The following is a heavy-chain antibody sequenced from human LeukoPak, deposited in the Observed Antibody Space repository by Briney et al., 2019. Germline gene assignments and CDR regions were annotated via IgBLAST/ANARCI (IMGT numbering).Heavy chain of an antibody. Sequence: PSETLSLTCAVSGYSISSCYYWGCIRQPPGKGLEWIGSIYHSGSTYYNPSLKSRVTISVDTSKNQFSLKLSSVTAADTAVYYCARLDIEYSSSTTTFDIWGQGTMVTVSS. V-gene: IGHV4-38-2*01. CDR3: ARLDIEYSSSTTTFDI. J-gene: IGHJ3*02. CDR1: GYSISSCYY. CDR2: IYHSGST. D-gene: IGHD6-6*01.